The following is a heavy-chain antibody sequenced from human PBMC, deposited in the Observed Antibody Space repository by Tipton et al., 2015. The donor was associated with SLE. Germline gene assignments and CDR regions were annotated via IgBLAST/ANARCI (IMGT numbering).Heavy chain of an antibody. CDR2: IYSGGST. J-gene: IGHJ4*02. CDR3: ARGSYYYDSSGYRPPFDY. V-gene: IGHV3-66*02. CDR1: GFTFSSYS. Sequence: SLRLSCAASGFTFSSYSMSWVRQAPGKGLEWVSVIYSGGSTYYADSVKGRFTISRDNSKNTLYLQMNSLRAEDTAVYYCARGSYYYDSSGYRPPFDYWGQGTLVTVSS. D-gene: IGHD3-22*01.